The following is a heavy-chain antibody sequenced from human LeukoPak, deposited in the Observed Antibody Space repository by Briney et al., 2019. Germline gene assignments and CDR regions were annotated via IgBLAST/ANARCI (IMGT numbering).Heavy chain of an antibody. CDR2: MYYSGNT. CDR3: ARHWRYGGGSCYFEN. V-gene: IGHV4-39*01. D-gene: IGHD3-10*01. CDR1: GFTFRSHD. Sequence: GSLRLSCAASGFTFRSHDMSWVRQAPGKGLEWIGSMYYSGNTYYSPSVKSRVSMAVDTSRNQFSLKLTSATAADTAVYYCARHWRYGGGSCYFENWGQGTLVTVSS. J-gene: IGHJ4*02.